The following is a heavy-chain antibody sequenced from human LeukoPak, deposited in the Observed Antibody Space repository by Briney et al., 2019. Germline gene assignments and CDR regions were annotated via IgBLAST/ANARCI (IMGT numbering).Heavy chain of an antibody. CDR3: AIKPGIAVAGTRALVY. D-gene: IGHD6-19*01. CDR1: GFTFSSYA. Sequence: PGGSLRLSCAASGFTFSSYAMSWVRQAPGKGLEWVSAISGSGGSTYYADSVKGRFTISRDNSKNTLYLQMNSLRAEDTAVYYCAIKPGIAVAGTRALVYWGQGTLVTVSS. CDR2: ISGSGGST. V-gene: IGHV3-23*01. J-gene: IGHJ4*02.